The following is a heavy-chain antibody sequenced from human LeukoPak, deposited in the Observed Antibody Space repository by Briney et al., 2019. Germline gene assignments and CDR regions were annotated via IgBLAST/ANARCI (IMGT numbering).Heavy chain of an antibody. Sequence: ASVKVSCKASGYTFTSYDINWVRQATGQGLEWMGWMNPNSGNTGYAQKFQGRVTMTRNTSISTAYMELSSLRPEDTAVYYCARVHYSREHCSSTSCYASFDYWGQGTLVTVSS. CDR3: ARVHYSREHCSSTSCYASFDY. CDR1: GYTFTSYD. V-gene: IGHV1-8*01. J-gene: IGHJ4*02. CDR2: MNPNSGNT. D-gene: IGHD2-2*01.